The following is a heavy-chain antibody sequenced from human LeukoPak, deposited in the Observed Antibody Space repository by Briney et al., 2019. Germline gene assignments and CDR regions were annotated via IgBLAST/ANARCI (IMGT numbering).Heavy chain of an antibody. CDR2: IYYTGST. CDR1: GGSVSTYY. D-gene: IGHD1-26*01. Sequence: SETLSLTCTVSGGSVSTYYWSWIRQPPGKGLEWIGYIYYTGSTSYNPSLKSRVTMSLDASKNQFSLELNSVTPADTAVYYCARGGNYWPQWWFDPWGRGTLVSVSS. CDR3: ARGGNYWPQWWFDP. V-gene: IGHV4-59*02. J-gene: IGHJ5*02.